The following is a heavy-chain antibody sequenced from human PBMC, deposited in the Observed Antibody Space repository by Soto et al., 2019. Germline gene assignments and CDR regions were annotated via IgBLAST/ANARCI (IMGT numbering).Heavy chain of an antibody. V-gene: IGHV3-48*03. D-gene: IGHD3-22*01. J-gene: IGHJ4*02. CDR1: GFTFSSYE. Sequence: LRLSCAASGFTFSSYEMNWVRQAPGKGLEWVSYISSSGSTIYYADSVKGRFTISRDNAKNSLYLQMNSLRAEDTAVYYCARAYYYDSSGYPFDYWCQGTLVTVSS. CDR2: ISSSGSTI. CDR3: ARAYYYDSSGYPFDY.